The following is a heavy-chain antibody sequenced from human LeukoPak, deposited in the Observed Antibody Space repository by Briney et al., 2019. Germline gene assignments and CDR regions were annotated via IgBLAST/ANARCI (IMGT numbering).Heavy chain of an antibody. J-gene: IGHJ4*02. D-gene: IGHD4-17*01. Sequence: SETLSLTCTVSGGSISSSSYYWGWIRQPPGKGLEWIGSIYYSGSTYYNPSLKSRVTISVDTSKNQFSLELSSVTAADTAVYYCARLRRYYFDYWGQGTLVTVSS. V-gene: IGHV4-39*01. CDR1: GGSISSSSYY. CDR3: ARLRRYYFDY. CDR2: IYYSGST.